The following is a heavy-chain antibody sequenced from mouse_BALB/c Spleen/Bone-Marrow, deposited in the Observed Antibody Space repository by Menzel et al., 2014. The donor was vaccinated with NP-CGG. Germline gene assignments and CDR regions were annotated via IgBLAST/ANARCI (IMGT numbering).Heavy chain of an antibody. CDR2: INPYNGGT. CDR1: GYSFTGYL. D-gene: IGHD2-4*01. J-gene: IGHJ4*01. CDR3: AGFDYAMDY. Sequence: DVHLVESGPELVKPGASMKISCKASGYSFTGYLMNWVKQSHGKNLEWIGLINPYNGGTRYNQKFKGKATLTVDKSSSTAYMELLSLTSEDSAVYYCAGFDYAMDYWGQGTSVTVSS. V-gene: IGHV1-26*01.